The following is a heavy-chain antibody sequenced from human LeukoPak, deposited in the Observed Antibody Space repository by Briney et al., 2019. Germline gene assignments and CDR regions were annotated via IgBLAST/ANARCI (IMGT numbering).Heavy chain of an antibody. CDR2: ISNDGITE. D-gene: IGHD2-21*02. Sequence: PGGSLRLSCEASRFTFSNYAFDWVRQAPGKGLEWVAAISNDGITEYYADSVKGRFTISRDNSKNTLSLEMNTLTREDTAVYYCARADYCIGDCFHAAFDIWGQGTVVTVSS. CDR3: ARADYCIGDCFHAAFDI. V-gene: IGHV3-30-3*01. J-gene: IGHJ3*02. CDR1: RFTFSNYA.